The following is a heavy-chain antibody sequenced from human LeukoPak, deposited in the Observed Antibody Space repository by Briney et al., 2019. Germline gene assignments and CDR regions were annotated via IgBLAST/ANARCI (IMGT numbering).Heavy chain of an antibody. CDR3: AGDGTGVLPGDAFDI. V-gene: IGHV3-21*05. CDR2: ISHTGNDI. J-gene: IGHJ3*02. CDR1: GFTFSTHS. Sequence: GGSLRLSCAASGFTFSTHSMNWVRLAPGKGLEWVSYISHTGNDIYYGESVKGRFTISRDNAKNSLYLQMHTLRAEDTAVYYCAGDGTGVLPGDAFDIWSQGTMVTVSS. D-gene: IGHD1-1*01.